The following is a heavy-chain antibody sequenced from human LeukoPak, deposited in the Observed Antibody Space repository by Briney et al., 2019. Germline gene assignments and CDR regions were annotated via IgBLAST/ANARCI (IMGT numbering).Heavy chain of an antibody. CDR1: GFTFSSYW. V-gene: IGHV3-74*01. J-gene: IGHJ5*02. CDR3: ARGVGYCSSTSCYWWFDP. D-gene: IGHD2-2*01. Sequence: GGSLRLSCAASGFTFSSYWMHWVRQAPGKGLVWVSRINSDGSSTSYADSVKGRLTISRDNAKNTLYLQMNSLRAEDTAVYYCARGVGYCSSTSCYWWFDPWGQGTLVTVSS. CDR2: INSDGSST.